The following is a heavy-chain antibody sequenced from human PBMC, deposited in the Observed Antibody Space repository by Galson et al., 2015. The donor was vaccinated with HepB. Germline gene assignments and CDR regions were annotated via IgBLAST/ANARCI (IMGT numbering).Heavy chain of an antibody. V-gene: IGHV1-69*13. Sequence: SVKVSCKASGGTFSSYAISWVRQAPGQGLGWMGGIIPTFGTANYAQKFQGRVTITADESTSTAYMELSSLRSEDTAVYYCAREGITIFGVVTNNWFDPWGQGTLVTVSS. CDR3: AREGITIFGVVTNNWFDP. CDR2: IIPTFGTA. D-gene: IGHD3-3*01. CDR1: GGTFSSYA. J-gene: IGHJ5*02.